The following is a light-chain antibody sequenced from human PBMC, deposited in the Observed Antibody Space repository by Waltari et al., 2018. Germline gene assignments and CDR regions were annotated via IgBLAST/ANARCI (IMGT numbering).Light chain of an antibody. CDR2: DAN. Sequence: SALTQPRSVSGSPGQSVTISCTGSNSAIGAYNYFSWYQQHPGRAPQLIIYDANKRPSGVPRRFSGSKSGNTASLTISGLQAEDETDYYCSSYAGGSLFVFGDGTKVTVL. J-gene: IGLJ1*01. V-gene: IGLV2-11*01. CDR3: SSYAGGSLFV. CDR1: NSAIGAYNY.